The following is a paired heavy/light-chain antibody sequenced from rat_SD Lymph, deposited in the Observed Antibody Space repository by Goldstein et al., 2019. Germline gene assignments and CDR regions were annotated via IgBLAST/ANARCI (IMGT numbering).Heavy chain of an antibody. J-gene: IGHJ1*01. CDR2: ISSSSSHI. CDR1: GFTFSNYG. V-gene: IGHV5-34*01. CDR3: ARHVYYGYWYFDF. D-gene: IGHD1-6*01. Sequence: EVQLVESGGGLVQPGRSLKLSCLASGFTFSNYGMNWIRQAPGKGLEWVASISSSSSHIYYADTVEGRFTISRDNAKNTLYLQMTSLRSEDTALYYCARHVYYGYWYFDFWGPGTMVTVSS.
Light chain of an antibody. CDR3: LQHYSYPLT. Sequence: DIVMTQSPFSLAVSEGEMVTINCKSSQSLLSSGNQKNYLAWYQQKPGQSPKLLIYFASTRQSGVPDRFMGSGSGTDFTLTISDVQAEDLTDYFCLQHYSYPLTFGSGTKVEIK. V-gene: IGKV8S9*01. CDR2: FAS. CDR1: QSLLSSGNQKNY. J-gene: IGKJ5*01.